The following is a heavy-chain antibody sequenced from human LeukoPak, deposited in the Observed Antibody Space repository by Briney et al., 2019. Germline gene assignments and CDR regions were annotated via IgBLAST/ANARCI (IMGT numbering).Heavy chain of an antibody. D-gene: IGHD1-26*01. Sequence: PSETLSLTCTVSGASISSSAYYWGWIRQPPGKGLEWIGSIGGSNYYRGSTYYNPSLKSRVTIHVDTSKDQFSLKLSSVTAADTAVYYCARTQSSGIVGATTQFDYWGQGTLVTVSS. CDR2: IGGSNYYRGST. CDR3: ARTQSSGIVGATTQFDY. V-gene: IGHV4-39*01. J-gene: IGHJ4*02. CDR1: GASISSSAYY.